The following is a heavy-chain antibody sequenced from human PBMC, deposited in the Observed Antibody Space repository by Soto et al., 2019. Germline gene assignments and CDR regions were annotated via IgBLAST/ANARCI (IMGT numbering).Heavy chain of an antibody. CDR1: GGSISSYY. V-gene: IGHV4-59*08. D-gene: IGHD3-10*01. CDR3: ARHNYGSGSTYFDY. J-gene: IGHJ4*02. CDR2: IYYSGST. Sequence: SETLSLTCTVSGGSISSYYWSWIRQPPGKGLGWIGYIYYSGSTNYNPSLKSRVTISVDTSKNRFSLKLNSMTAADTAVYYCARHNYGSGSTYFDYWGQGTLVTVSS.